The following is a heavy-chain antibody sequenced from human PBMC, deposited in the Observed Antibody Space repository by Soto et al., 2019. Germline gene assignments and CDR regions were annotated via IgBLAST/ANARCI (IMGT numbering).Heavy chain of an antibody. D-gene: IGHD3-3*01. Sequence: GGPLILSCAASGGPFSSYAVSWVRQAPGKGLECVSTISGSGGTAYHADSVKGRFTISRDNSKNTLYLQMNSLRAEDTAVYYCAKVRSTTIFDVVSLFDYWGQGTLVTVSA. CDR3: AKVRSTTIFDVVSLFDY. CDR1: GGPFSSYA. V-gene: IGHV3-23*01. CDR2: ISGSGGTA. J-gene: IGHJ4*02.